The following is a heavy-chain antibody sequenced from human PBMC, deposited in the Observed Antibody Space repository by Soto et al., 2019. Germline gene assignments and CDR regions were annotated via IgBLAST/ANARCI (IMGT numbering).Heavy chain of an antibody. Sequence: PGGSLRLSCTASGFTFGDYAMSWFRQAPGKGLEWVGFIRSKAYGGTTEYTASVKGRFTISRDDSKSIAYLQMNSLKTEDTVVYYCTRVVVPAASYYYYGMDVWGQGTTVTVSS. D-gene: IGHD2-2*01. CDR3: TRVVVPAASYYYYGMDV. CDR1: GFTFGDYA. J-gene: IGHJ6*02. V-gene: IGHV3-49*01. CDR2: IRSKAYGGTT.